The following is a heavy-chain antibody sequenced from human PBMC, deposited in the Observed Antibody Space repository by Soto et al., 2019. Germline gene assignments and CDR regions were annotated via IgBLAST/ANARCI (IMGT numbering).Heavy chain of an antibody. V-gene: IGHV3-23*01. D-gene: IGHD6-6*01. CDR2: ISSGGGST. CDR1: GFTFNNYA. J-gene: IGHJ6*02. Sequence: EVQLLESGGGLVQPGGSLRLSCAASGFTFNNYAMAWVRQAPGKGLEWVSSISSGGGSTYYADSVKGRFTISRDNSQDTLDLQLDSLSADDTAVYYCAKCLSSSFGRDAMDVWGQGTTVTVSS. CDR3: AKCLSSSFGRDAMDV.